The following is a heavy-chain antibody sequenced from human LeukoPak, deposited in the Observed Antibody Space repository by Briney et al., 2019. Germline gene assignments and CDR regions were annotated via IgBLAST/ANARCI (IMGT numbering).Heavy chain of an antibody. D-gene: IGHD3-22*01. Sequence: SVKVSCKASGGTFSSYAISWVRQAPGQGLEWMGGIIPIFGTANYAQKFQGRVTITADKSTSTAYIELSSLRSEDTAVYYCARASYYDSSGYSGKTIYYYYMDVWGKGTTVTVSS. CDR1: GGTFSSYA. CDR3: ARASYYDSSGYSGKTIYYYYMDV. J-gene: IGHJ6*03. V-gene: IGHV1-69*06. CDR2: IIPIFGTA.